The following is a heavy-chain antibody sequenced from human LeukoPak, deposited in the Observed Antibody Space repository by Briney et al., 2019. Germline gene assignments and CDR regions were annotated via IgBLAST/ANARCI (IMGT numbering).Heavy chain of an antibody. Sequence: GGSLRLSCAASGFAVSSNYMSWVRQAPGKGLEWVSVIYSGGSTYYADSVKGRFTISRHNSKNTLYLQMNSLRAEDTAVYYCARVPPGVYCTNGVCYRRSSYGMDVWGQGTTVTVSS. CDR3: ARVPPGVYCTNGVCYRRSSYGMDV. J-gene: IGHJ6*02. V-gene: IGHV3-53*04. CDR1: GFAVSSNY. CDR2: IYSGGST. D-gene: IGHD2-8*01.